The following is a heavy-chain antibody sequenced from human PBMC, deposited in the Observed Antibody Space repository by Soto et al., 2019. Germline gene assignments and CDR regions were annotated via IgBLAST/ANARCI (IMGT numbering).Heavy chain of an antibody. D-gene: IGHD2-2*01. V-gene: IGHV3-23*01. CDR1: GFTFSNYA. Sequence: EVQLLESGGGLVQPGGSLRLSCAASGFTFSNYAMSWVRQAPGKGLEWFSAITGGGGDTYYADSVKGRFTTSRDHSKNTLDLQMNSLSAEDTAVYYCAKGSSSSRPYYFDYWGQGTLLTVSS. J-gene: IGHJ4*02. CDR3: AKGSSSSRPYYFDY. CDR2: ITGGGGDT.